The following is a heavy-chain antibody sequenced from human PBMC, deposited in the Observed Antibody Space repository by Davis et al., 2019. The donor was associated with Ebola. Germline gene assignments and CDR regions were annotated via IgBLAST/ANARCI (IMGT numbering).Heavy chain of an antibody. D-gene: IGHD1-14*01. CDR2: IRSKANSYAT. CDR3: TRVGNRNYYGMDV. J-gene: IGHJ6*02. Sequence: PGGSLRLSCAASGFTFSGSAMHWVRQASGKGLEWVGRIRSKANSYATAYAASVKGRFTISRDDSKHTAYMQMNSLKTEDTAVYYCTRVGNRNYYGMDVWGQGATVTVSS. CDR1: GFTFSGSA. V-gene: IGHV3-73*01.